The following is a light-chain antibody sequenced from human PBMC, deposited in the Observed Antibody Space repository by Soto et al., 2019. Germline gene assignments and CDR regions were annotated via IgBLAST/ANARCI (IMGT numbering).Light chain of an antibody. CDR3: SSYTSSSTVV. J-gene: IGLJ2*01. V-gene: IGLV2-14*01. CDR1: SSDVGGYNY. Sequence: ALTQPASVSGSPGQSITISCTGTSSDVGGYNYVSWYQQHPGKAPKLMIYDVSNRPSRVSNRFSGSKSGNTASLTISGLQAEDEADYYCSSYTSSSTVVFGGGTKLTV. CDR2: DVS.